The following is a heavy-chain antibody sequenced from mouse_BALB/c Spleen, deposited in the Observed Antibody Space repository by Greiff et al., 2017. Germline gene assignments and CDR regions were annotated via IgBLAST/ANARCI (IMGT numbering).Heavy chain of an antibody. J-gene: IGHJ2*01. D-gene: IGHD2-4*01. Sequence: EVKVVESGGGLVQPGGSRKLSCAASGFTFSSFGMHWVRQAPEKGLEWVAYISSGSSTIYYADTVKGRFTISRDNPKNTLFLQMTSLRSEDTAMYYCARGGITTNFDYWGQGTTLTVSS. CDR1: GFTFSSFG. CDR2: ISSGSSTI. CDR3: ARGGITTNFDY. V-gene: IGHV5-17*02.